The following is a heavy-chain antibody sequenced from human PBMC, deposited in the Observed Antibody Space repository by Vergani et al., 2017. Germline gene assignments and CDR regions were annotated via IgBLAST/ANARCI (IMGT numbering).Heavy chain of an antibody. D-gene: IGHD1-14*01. CDR1: GFTFNQYG. Sequence: QVQLVESGGGVVQPGRSLRLSCAASGFTFNQYGMHWVRQAPGKGLEWVAVTWYDGNNKQYADSVKGRFTISRDNSKSTGCLEGKSLRDEDTGVYYCARDLRLLYNRFDPWGQGTLVTVSS. V-gene: IGHV3-33*01. CDR3: ARDLRLLYNRFDP. J-gene: IGHJ5*02. CDR2: TWYDGNNK.